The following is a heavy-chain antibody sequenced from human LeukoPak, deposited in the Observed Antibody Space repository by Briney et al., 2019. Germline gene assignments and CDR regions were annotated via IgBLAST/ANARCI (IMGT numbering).Heavy chain of an antibody. J-gene: IGHJ4*02. CDR3: ARCRGSYCSGGTCYDYYFDY. CDR1: GFTVSSNY. V-gene: IGHV3-53*01. D-gene: IGHD2-15*01. CDR2: IYSGGST. Sequence: PGGSLRLFCAASGFTVSSNYMSWVRQAPGKGLEWVSVIYSGGSTYYADSVKGRFTISRDNSKNTLYLRMNSLRAEDTAVYYCARCRGSYCSGGTCYDYYFDYWGQGTLVTVSS.